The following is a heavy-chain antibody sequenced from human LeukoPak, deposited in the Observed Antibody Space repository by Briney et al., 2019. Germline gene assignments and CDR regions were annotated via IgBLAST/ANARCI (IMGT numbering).Heavy chain of an antibody. V-gene: IGHV3-7*01. D-gene: IGHD3-10*01. Sequence: PGGSLRLSCTASGFTFNDYWMTWVRQTPGKGLEWLANINEDGSAKNYVDSVKGRFTISRDNAVNSLYLQMNSLRAEDTAMYYCARGPYGSSGTPDAFDIWGQGTMVTVSS. CDR3: ARGPYGSSGTPDAFDI. CDR2: INEDGSAK. J-gene: IGHJ3*02. CDR1: GFTFNDYW.